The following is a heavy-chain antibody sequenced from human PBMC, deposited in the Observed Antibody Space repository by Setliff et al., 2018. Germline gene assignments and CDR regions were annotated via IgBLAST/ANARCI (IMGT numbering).Heavy chain of an antibody. CDR1: GFTFSDYY. CDR2: ISRGGNTI. D-gene: IGHD1-26*01. CDR3: AREVVGAPSAFDI. V-gene: IGHV3-11*04. J-gene: IGHJ3*02. Sequence: GGSLRLSCAASGFTFSDYYMNWIRQAPGKGLEWVSYISRGGNTIYYADYVKGRFTISRDNARDSLFLQMNTLRAEDTAVYYCAREVVGAPSAFDIWGQGTMVTVSS.